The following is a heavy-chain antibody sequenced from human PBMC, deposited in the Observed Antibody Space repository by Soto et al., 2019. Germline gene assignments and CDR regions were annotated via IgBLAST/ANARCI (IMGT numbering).Heavy chain of an antibody. CDR1: GGSFSGYY. D-gene: IGHD4-17*01. Sequence: SETLSLTCAVYGGSFSGYYWSWIRQPPGKGLEWIGEINHSGSTNYNPSLKSRVTISVDTSKNQFSLKLSSVTAAGTAVYYCARGEDDYGDYALVCWGQGTLVTVSS. CDR2: INHSGST. J-gene: IGHJ4*02. CDR3: ARGEDDYGDYALVC. V-gene: IGHV4-34*01.